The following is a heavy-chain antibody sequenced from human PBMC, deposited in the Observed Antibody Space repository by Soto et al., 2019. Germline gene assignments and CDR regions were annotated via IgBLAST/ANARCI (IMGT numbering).Heavy chain of an antibody. CDR3: AREARLGYYYGMDV. CDR2: IYYSGST. Sequence: SETLSLTCTVSGGSISSYYWSWTRQPPGKGLEWIGYIYYSGSTNYNPSLKSRVTISVDTSKNQFSLKLSSVTAADTAVYYCAREARLGYYYGMDVWGQGTTVTVSS. CDR1: GGSISSYY. D-gene: IGHD6-6*01. V-gene: IGHV4-59*01. J-gene: IGHJ6*02.